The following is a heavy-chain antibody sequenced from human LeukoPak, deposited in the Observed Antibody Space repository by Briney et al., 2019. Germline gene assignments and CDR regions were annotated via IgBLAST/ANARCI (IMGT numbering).Heavy chain of an antibody. D-gene: IGHD2-15*01. CDR2: ISGSGGST. Sequence: PGGSLRLSCAASGFTFSSYAMSWVRQAPGKGLEWVSAISGSGGSTYYADSVKGRFTISRDNSKNTLYLQMNSLRAEDTAVYYCANCRGSGGSCYPHYWGQGTLVTVSS. CDR1: GFTFSSYA. V-gene: IGHV3-23*01. CDR3: ANCRGSGGSCYPHY. J-gene: IGHJ4*02.